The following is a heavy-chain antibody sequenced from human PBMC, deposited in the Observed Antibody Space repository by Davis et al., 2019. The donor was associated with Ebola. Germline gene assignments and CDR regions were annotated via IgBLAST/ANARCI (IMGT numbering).Heavy chain of an antibody. Sequence: GESLKISCKGSGYGFTNYWIGWVRQVPGKGLEWMGIIYTGDSDTRYSPSFRGQVTISADKSIKTAFLQWSSLKASDTAMYYCASLRRTITGMDDAFDIWGQGTMVTVSS. V-gene: IGHV5-51*01. CDR1: GYGFTNYW. CDR2: IYTGDSDT. D-gene: IGHD2-8*02. J-gene: IGHJ3*02. CDR3: ASLRRTITGMDDAFDI.